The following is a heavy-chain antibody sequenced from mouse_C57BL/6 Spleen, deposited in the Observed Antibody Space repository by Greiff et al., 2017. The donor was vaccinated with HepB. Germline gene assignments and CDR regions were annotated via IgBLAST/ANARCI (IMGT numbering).Heavy chain of an antibody. CDR2: IYPRDGST. Sequence: VQRVESGPELVKPGASVKLSCKASGYTFTSYDINWVKQRPGQGLEWIGWIYPRDGSTKYNEKFKGKATLTVDTSSSTAYMELHSLTSEDSAVYFCARRHYGSSPDWYFDVWGTGTTVTVSS. V-gene: IGHV1-85*01. D-gene: IGHD1-1*01. CDR3: ARRHYGSSPDWYFDV. J-gene: IGHJ1*03. CDR1: GYTFTSYD.